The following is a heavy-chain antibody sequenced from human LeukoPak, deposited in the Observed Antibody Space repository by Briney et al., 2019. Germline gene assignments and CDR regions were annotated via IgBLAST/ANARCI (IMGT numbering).Heavy chain of an antibody. CDR3: AREYRGYTYGPYFDY. J-gene: IGHJ4*02. Sequence: PSETLSLTCTVSGGSISSYYWSWIRQPAGKGLEWIGRIYTNMSTNYNPSLKSRVTISVDTSKNQFSLSLTSVTAADAAVYYCAREYRGYTYGPYFDYWGQGTLVTVSS. V-gene: IGHV4-4*07. CDR1: GGSISSYY. D-gene: IGHD5-18*01. CDR2: IYTNMST.